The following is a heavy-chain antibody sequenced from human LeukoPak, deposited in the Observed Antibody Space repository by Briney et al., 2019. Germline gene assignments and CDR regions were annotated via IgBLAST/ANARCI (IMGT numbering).Heavy chain of an antibody. D-gene: IGHD3-16*01. CDR2: LRYDGSSK. CDR3: AKDSIYGGWGNAFDI. CDR1: GFTFSNSG. Sequence: GGSLRLSCAASGFTFSNSGMHWVRQAPGKGLEWVSFLRYDGSSKFYTDSVQGRFTISRDNSKNTLYLQMNSLRVEDAAVYYCAKDSIYGGWGNAFDIWGQGTMVTVSS. J-gene: IGHJ3*02. V-gene: IGHV3-30*02.